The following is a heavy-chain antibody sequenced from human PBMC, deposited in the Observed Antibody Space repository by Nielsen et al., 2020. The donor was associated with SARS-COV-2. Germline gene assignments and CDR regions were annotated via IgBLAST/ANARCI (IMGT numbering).Heavy chain of an antibody. D-gene: IGHD5-18*01. CDR2: MNPNSGNT. Sequence: ASVKVSCKASGYTFTSYDINWVRQATGQGLEWMGWMNPNSGNTGYAQKFQGRVTMTRNTSISTAYMELSSLRSEDTAVYYCALKEVDTAMVNYYYYGMDVWGQGTTVTVSS. CDR1: GYTFTSYD. V-gene: IGHV1-8*01. J-gene: IGHJ6*02. CDR3: ALKEVDTAMVNYYYYGMDV.